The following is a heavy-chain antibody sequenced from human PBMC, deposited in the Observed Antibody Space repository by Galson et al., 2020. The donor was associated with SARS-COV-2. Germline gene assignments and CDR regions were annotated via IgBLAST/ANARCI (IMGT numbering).Heavy chain of an antibody. CDR1: GFTFNNYA. V-gene: IGHV3-23*01. D-gene: IGHD6-19*01. J-gene: IGHJ4*02. Sequence: GGSLRLSCAASGFTFNNYAMSWVRQTPGKGLEWVSSISGSGSNTYYADSVKGRFTMSRDNSKKTLYLQMNSLRTEDTAIYYCAKDGGGWYTSGWYYFDYWGQGTLVTVSS. CDR3: AKDGGGWYTSGWYYFDY. CDR2: ISGSGSNT.